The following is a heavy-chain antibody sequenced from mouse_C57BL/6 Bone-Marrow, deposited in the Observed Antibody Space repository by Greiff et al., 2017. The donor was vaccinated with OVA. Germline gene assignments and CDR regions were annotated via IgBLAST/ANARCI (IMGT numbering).Heavy chain of an antibody. CDR2: IYPGSGST. J-gene: IGHJ1*03. CDR1: GYTFTSYW. V-gene: IGHV1-55*01. D-gene: IGHD2-4*01. CDR3: ARSCCRGYEYDDGWYFDV. Sequence: VQLQQPGAELVKPGASVKMSCKASGYTFTSYWITWVKQRPGQGLEWIGDIYPGSGSTNYNEKFTSKATLTVDTSSSTAYMQLSSLTPEDSADYYCARSCCRGYEYDDGWYFDVWGTGTTVTVSS.